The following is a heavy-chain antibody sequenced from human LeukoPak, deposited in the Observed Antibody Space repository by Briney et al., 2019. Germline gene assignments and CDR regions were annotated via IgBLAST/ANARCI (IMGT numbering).Heavy chain of an antibody. CDR1: GYSFTSHY. Sequence: ASVKVSCKASGYSFTSHYMHWVRQAPGQGLEWMGGIIPIFGTANYAQKFQGRVTITADESTSTAYMELSSLRSEDTAVYYCAREYGDYGWFDPWGQGTLVTVSS. CDR3: AREYGDYGWFDP. CDR2: IIPIFGTA. J-gene: IGHJ5*02. V-gene: IGHV1-69*13. D-gene: IGHD4-17*01.